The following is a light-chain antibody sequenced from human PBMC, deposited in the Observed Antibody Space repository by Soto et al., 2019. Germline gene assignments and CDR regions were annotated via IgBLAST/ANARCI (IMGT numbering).Light chain of an antibody. Sequence: DIQMTQSPSTLSASVGDRVTITCRASQTISNSLTWYQQRPGKAPKLLIYRSSILQNGVPSRFSGSGSGTEFTLTLSSLQPDDFATYYCQQYYIYATFGQGTRVEI. CDR3: QQYYIYAT. CDR1: QTISNS. V-gene: IGKV1-5*03. CDR2: RSS. J-gene: IGKJ1*01.